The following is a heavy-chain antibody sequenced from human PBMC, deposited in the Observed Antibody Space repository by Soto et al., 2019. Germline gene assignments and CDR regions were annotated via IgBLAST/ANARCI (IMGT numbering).Heavy chain of an antibody. D-gene: IGHD3-9*01. CDR3: ARGSELRYFEWFSNYYYMDV. J-gene: IGHJ6*03. Sequence: ASVKVSCKASGYTFTSYDINWVRQATGQGLEWMGWMNPNSGNTGYAQKFQGRVTMTRNTSISTAYMELSSLRSEDTAVYYCARGSELRYFEWFSNYYYMDVWGKGTTVTVSS. CDR2: MNPNSGNT. V-gene: IGHV1-8*01. CDR1: GYTFTSYD.